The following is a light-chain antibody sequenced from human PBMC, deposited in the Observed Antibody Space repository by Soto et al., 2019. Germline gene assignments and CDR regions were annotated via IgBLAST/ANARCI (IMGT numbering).Light chain of an antibody. CDR3: SSYTSSSTLVV. Sequence: QSALTQPASVSGSPGQSITISCTGASSDVGGYNYVSWYQQHPGKAPKLMIYDVSNRPSGVSNHFSGSKSGNTASLTISGLQAEEEADYHCSSYTSSSTLVVFGGGTKLTLL. V-gene: IGLV2-14*03. CDR2: DVS. J-gene: IGLJ2*01. CDR1: SSDVGGYNY.